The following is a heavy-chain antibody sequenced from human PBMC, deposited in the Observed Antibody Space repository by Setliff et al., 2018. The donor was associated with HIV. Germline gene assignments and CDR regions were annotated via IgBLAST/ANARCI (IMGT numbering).Heavy chain of an antibody. V-gene: IGHV4-39*02. D-gene: IGHD3-3*01. Sequence: SETLSLTCTVSGASVSTTGYYWGWLRQSPGKGLQWIGTTFYSGSTYYNPPLKSRVTISLDTSNNDFSLTLTSVTAADTALYFCATYLSDNYLDGAFDIWGRGTMVTV. J-gene: IGHJ3*02. CDR3: ATYLSDNYLDGAFDI. CDR1: GASVSTTGYY. CDR2: TFYSGST.